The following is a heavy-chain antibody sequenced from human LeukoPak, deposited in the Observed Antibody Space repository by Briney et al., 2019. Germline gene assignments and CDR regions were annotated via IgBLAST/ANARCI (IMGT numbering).Heavy chain of an antibody. J-gene: IGHJ4*02. CDR3: ASHLLRFSGGCLDY. CDR1: GHSIRTGYY. V-gene: IGHV4-38-2*02. D-gene: IGHD3-3*01. CDR2: LYYSGST. Sequence: SETLSLTCSVSGHSIRTGYYWDWIRQAPGEGLEWIGSLYYSGSTYYDPSLKSRVTISVDTSKNQFSLNLSSVTAADTAVYFCASHLLRFSGGCLDYWGQGALVTVSS.